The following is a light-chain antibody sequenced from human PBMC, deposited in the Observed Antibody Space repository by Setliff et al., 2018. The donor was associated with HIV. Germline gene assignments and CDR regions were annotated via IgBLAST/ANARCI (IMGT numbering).Light chain of an antibody. CDR2: DVS. CDR3: SSYASSSTYV. Sequence: QSALTQPASVSGSPGQSITISCTGISSDVGAYNYVSWYQQHPGKAPKLMIYDVSKRPSGVSNRFSGSKSGNTASLTISGLQAEDEADYYCSSYASSSTYVFGTGTKGTVL. CDR1: SSDVGAYNY. J-gene: IGLJ1*01. V-gene: IGLV2-14*01.